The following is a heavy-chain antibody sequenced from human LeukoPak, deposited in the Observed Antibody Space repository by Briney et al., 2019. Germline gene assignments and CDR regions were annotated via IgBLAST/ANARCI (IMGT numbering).Heavy chain of an antibody. J-gene: IGHJ4*02. CDR3: ARADPVAY. CDR2: INSNTGGT. CDR1: GDIFTGSF. Sequence: GASVKVSCKASGDIFTGSFIHWVRQAPGQGLERMGWINSNTGGTKFAQKFQGRVTMTRDTSINTAYMELSSLRSDDTAVYYCARADPVAYWGQGTQVTVSS. V-gene: IGHV1-2*02.